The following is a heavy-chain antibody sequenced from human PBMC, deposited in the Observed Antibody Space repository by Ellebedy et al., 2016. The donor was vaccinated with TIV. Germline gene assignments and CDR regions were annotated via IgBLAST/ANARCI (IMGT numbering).Heavy chain of an antibody. CDR3: ARDQWLGRAYYFDY. J-gene: IGHJ4*01. V-gene: IGHV3-7*01. Sequence: GESLKISCGTSGFTFSNYWMTWVRQAPGKGLEWVANIKQDASERYYVDSVKGRFSISRDNAKNSIYLQMNSLRDEDTAVYYCARDQWLGRAYYFDYWGQGTLVTVSS. CDR1: GFTFSNYW. D-gene: IGHD6-19*01. CDR2: IKQDASER.